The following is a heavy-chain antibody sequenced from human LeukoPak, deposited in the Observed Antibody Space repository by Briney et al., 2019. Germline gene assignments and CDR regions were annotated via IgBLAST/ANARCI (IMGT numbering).Heavy chain of an antibody. D-gene: IGHD3-9*01. V-gene: IGHV3-74*01. CDR1: GFTFSSYW. CDR2: INTDGSST. CDR3: ARGELYYDILTGQLSGDAFDI. J-gene: IGHJ3*02. Sequence: PGGSLRLSCAASGFTFSSYWMHWVRQAPGKGLVWVSRINTDGSSTSYADSVKGRFTISRDNAKNTLYLQMNSLRAEDTAVYYCARGELYYDILTGQLSGDAFDIWGQGTMVTVSS.